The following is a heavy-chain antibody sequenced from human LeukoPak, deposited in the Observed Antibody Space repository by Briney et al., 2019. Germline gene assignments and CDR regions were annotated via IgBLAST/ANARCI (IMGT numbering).Heavy chain of an antibody. D-gene: IGHD2-8*01. Sequence: GGSLRLSCAASGFTFSSYAMSWVRQAPGKGLAWVSTISGGSGSTYCADSVKGRFTISRDNSKNTLYLQMNSLRAEDTAVYYCAKSLMPYYFDYWGQGTLVTVSS. J-gene: IGHJ4*02. CDR3: AKSLMPYYFDY. V-gene: IGHV3-23*01. CDR1: GFTFSSYA. CDR2: ISGGSGST.